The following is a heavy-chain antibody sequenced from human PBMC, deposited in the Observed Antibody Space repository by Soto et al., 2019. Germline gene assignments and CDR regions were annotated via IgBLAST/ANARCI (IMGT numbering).Heavy chain of an antibody. J-gene: IGHJ3*02. V-gene: IGHV4-59*01. Sequence: QVQLQESGPGLVKPSETLSLTCTVSGGSISSYYWSWIRQPPGKGLEWIGYIYYSGSTNYNPSLKSRVTISVETSKNQFSLKLSSVTAADTAVYYCARVRGDNSKYSGYELLAFDIWGQGTMVTVSS. CDR1: GGSISSYY. CDR3: ARVRGDNSKYSGYELLAFDI. D-gene: IGHD5-12*01. CDR2: IYYSGST.